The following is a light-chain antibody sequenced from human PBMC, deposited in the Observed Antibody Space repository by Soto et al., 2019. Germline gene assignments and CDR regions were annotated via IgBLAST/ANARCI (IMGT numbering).Light chain of an antibody. J-gene: IGKJ3*01. CDR3: QQRNSYAFT. CDR1: QGISSY. V-gene: IGKV1-9*01. CDR2: AAS. Sequence: DIQLTQSPSFLSASVGDRVTITCRASQGISSYLAWYQQKPGKAPKLLIYAASTLQSGVPSRFSGSGSGTEFTLTISSLQPEDFATYYCQQRNSYAFTFGPGTKVDIK.